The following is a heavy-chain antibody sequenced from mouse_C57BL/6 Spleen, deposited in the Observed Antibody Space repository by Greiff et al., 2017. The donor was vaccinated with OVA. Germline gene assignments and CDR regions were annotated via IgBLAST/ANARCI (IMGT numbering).Heavy chain of an antibody. J-gene: IGHJ1*03. Sequence: VQLQESGPELVKPGASVKISCKASGFAFSSSWMNWVKQSPGKGLEWIGRIYPGDGDTNYTGKFKGKATLTADKYSSTAYMQLSSLTSEDSAVEFYARGEEGNWYLDDWGKGTTVTVSS. CDR3: ARGEEGNWYLDD. CDR2: IYPGDGDT. V-gene: IGHV1-82*01. CDR1: GFAFSSSW.